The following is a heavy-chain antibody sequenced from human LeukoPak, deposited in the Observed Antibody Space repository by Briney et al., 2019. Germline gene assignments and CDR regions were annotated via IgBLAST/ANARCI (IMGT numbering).Heavy chain of an antibody. CDR2: INHSGST. CDR1: GGSFSGYY. Sequence: SETLSLTCAVYGGSFSGYYWSWIRQPPGKGLEWIGEINHSGSTKYNPSLKSRVTISVDTSKSQFSLKLSSVTAADTAVYYCARRLGRKFGERFYYYHYMDVWGKGTTVTVSS. V-gene: IGHV4-34*01. CDR3: ARRLGRKFGERFYYYHYMDV. J-gene: IGHJ6*03. D-gene: IGHD3-10*01.